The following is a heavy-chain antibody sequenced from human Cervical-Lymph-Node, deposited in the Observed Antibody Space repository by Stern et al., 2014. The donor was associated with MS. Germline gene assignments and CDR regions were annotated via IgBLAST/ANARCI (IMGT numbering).Heavy chain of an antibody. Sequence: EVQLVESGGGLVKPGGSLRLSCAASGFPFSSYTMTWVRQAPGKGLEWVSSISTSRHYIYYADSVKGRFTISRDNAKDSLYLQMNSLRAEDTAVYYCGASNYYDMPFDSWGQGTLVTVSS. CDR1: GFPFSSYT. D-gene: IGHD3-22*01. J-gene: IGHJ4*02. V-gene: IGHV3-21*01. CDR2: ISTSRHYI. CDR3: GASNYYDMPFDS.